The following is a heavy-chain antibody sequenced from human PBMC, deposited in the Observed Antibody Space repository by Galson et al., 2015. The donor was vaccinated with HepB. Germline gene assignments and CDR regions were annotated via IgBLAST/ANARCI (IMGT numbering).Heavy chain of an antibody. J-gene: IGHJ6*02. CDR2: ITPYNGNT. Sequence: SVKVSCKASGYTFTSYGISWVRQAPGQGLEWMGWITPYNGNTNYAQKFEDRVTLTTDTSTRTAYMELRNMISDDTAVYYCARDYCSSSSCRERYGMDVWGQGTTAPVSS. CDR1: GYTFTSYG. V-gene: IGHV1-18*01. CDR3: ARDYCSSSSCRERYGMDV. D-gene: IGHD2-2*01.